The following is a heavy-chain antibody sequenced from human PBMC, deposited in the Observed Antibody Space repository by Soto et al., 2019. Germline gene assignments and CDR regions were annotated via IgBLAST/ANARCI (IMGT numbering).Heavy chain of an antibody. Sequence: LSLTCTVSGGSISNYYWSWIRQPPGKGLEWIGYIYYSGSTNYNPSLKGRVTISLDTSKNQFSLKLSSVTAADTAVYYCARGDDILTGQNTDAFDIWGQGTMVTVSS. J-gene: IGHJ3*02. D-gene: IGHD3-9*01. CDR2: IYYSGST. V-gene: IGHV4-59*01. CDR1: GGSISNYY. CDR3: ARGDDILTGQNTDAFDI.